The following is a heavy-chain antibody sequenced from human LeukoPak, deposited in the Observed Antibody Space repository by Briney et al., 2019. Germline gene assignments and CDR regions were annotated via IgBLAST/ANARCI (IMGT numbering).Heavy chain of an antibody. Sequence: GGSLRLSCAASGFTVSTYWMSWVRQAPGKGLEWVANINQDGSENSYVDSVKGRFTTSRDNANKSLYLQMNSLRAEDTAVYYCARDRVNYFDYWGQGTLVTVSS. V-gene: IGHV3-7*01. CDR1: GFTVSTYW. CDR2: INQDGSEN. J-gene: IGHJ4*02. CDR3: ARDRVNYFDY. D-gene: IGHD3-10*01.